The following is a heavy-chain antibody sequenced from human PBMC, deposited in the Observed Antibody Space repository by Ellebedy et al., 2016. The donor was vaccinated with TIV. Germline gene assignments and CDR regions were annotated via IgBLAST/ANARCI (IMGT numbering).Heavy chain of an antibody. V-gene: IGHV3-23*01. CDR2: ISSTGSRT. J-gene: IGHJ4*02. Sequence: AASVKVSCKASGYTFTSYGISWVRQAPGKGLEWVSTISSTGSRTYYADSVEGRFIISRDNSKKTLYLQMNSLRAEDTAVYYCAKGRGGGSDTSAPRYYFDYWGLGTLVTVSS. D-gene: IGHD3-22*01. CDR3: AKGRGGGSDTSAPRYYFDY. CDR1: GYTFTSYG.